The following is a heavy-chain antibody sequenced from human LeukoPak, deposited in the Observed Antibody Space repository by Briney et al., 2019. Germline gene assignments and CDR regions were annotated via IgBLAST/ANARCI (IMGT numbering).Heavy chain of an antibody. V-gene: IGHV4-34*01. CDR2: INHSGST. J-gene: IGHJ4*02. CDR1: GGSFSGYY. CDR3: ARGPSYDFWSGYYLFDY. D-gene: IGHD3-3*01. Sequence: PSETLSLTCAVYGGSFSGYYWSWIRQPPGKGLEWIGEINHSGSTNYNPSLKSRVTISVDTSKNQFSLKLSSVTAADTAVYYCARGPSYDFWSGYYLFDYWGQGTLVTVSS.